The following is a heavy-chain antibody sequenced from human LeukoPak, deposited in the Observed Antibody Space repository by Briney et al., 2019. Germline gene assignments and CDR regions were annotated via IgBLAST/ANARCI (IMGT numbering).Heavy chain of an antibody. J-gene: IGHJ3*01. D-gene: IGHD6-13*01. Sequence: GAPVKVSCKASGYNFTSYTISWVRQAPGQGLEWMGWISAYNGNTNYGQKLQGRVTMTTDTSTSTAYMELRSLRPDDTAVYYCARDEGAPIAAANVWGRGTMVTVSS. CDR2: ISAYNGNT. V-gene: IGHV1-18*01. CDR3: ARDEGAPIAAANV. CDR1: GYNFTSYT.